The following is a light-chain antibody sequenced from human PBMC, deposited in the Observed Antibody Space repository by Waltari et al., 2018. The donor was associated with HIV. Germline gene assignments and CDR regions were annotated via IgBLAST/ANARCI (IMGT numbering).Light chain of an antibody. Sequence: DIQMTQSPSSLSASVGDRVPFTCQTSQDIGNRVNWYQHRPGKAPKLLIYDASSLKAGVPPRLSVRGAGTGFTLTIRSLQPEDFATYYCQHYDGIPSFGQGTQLDIK. V-gene: IGKV1-33*01. CDR2: DAS. CDR3: QHYDGIPS. CDR1: QDIGNR. J-gene: IGKJ2*01.